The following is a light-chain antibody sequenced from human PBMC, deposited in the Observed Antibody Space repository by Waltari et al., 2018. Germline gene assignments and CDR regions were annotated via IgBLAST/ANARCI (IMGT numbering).Light chain of an antibody. CDR3: SSYAGSNTVV. Sequence: QSALTQPPSASRSPGQSVTIPCTGTSSDVGGYNYVSWYQQHPGKAPKLMIYEVSKRPSGVPDRFSGSKSGNTASLTVSGLQAEDEADYYCSSYAGSNTVVFGGGTKLTVL. J-gene: IGLJ2*01. CDR1: SSDVGGYNY. CDR2: EVS. V-gene: IGLV2-8*01.